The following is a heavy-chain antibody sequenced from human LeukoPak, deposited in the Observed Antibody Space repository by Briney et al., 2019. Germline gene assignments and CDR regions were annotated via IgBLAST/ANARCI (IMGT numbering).Heavy chain of an antibody. CDR3: ATSSAAGLFDAFDI. V-gene: IGHV1-18*01. D-gene: IGHD6-13*01. CDR2: ISAYNGNT. CDR1: GYTFTSYG. Sequence: GASVKVSCKASGYTFTSYGISWVRQAPGQGLEWMGWISAYNGNTNYAQKLQGRVTMTTDTSTSTAYMELRSLRSDDTAVYYCATSSAAGLFDAFDIWGQGTMVTVSS. J-gene: IGHJ3*02.